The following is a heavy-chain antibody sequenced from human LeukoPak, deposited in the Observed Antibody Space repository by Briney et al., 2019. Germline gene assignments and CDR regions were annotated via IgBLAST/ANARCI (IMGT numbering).Heavy chain of an antibody. CDR2: INPGGGST. CDR1: GYSFTHYY. J-gene: IGHJ3*02. Sequence: ASVKVSCKASGYSFTHYYLHWVRQAPGQGFEWMGIINPGGGSTTYAQKFQGRVTMTRDTSTSTVYMELSSLRSEDTAVYYCARWGFTTMVRGVIITLDAFDIWGQGTMVTVSS. CDR3: ARWGFTTMVRGVIITLDAFDI. V-gene: IGHV1-46*01. D-gene: IGHD3-10*01.